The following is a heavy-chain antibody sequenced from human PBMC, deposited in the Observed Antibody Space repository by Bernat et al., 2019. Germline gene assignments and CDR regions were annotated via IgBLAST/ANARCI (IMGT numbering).Heavy chain of an antibody. J-gene: IGHJ4*02. D-gene: IGHD3-16*01. Sequence: EVQLVESGGGLVQPGGSLRLSCAASGFTFNAYYMNWVRQAPGKGLEWVSSISSSSGTRKYADSVRGRFTISRDNAKNSLYLQMNSLRDEDTAVYYCARDPELGDGVFPDYWGQGTLVTVSS. CDR1: GFTFNAYY. CDR2: ISSSSGTR. CDR3: ARDPELGDGVFPDY. V-gene: IGHV3-48*02.